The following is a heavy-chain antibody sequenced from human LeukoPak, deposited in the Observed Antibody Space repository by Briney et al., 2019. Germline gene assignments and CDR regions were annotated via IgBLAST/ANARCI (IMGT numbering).Heavy chain of an antibody. CDR1: GGSFSGYY. J-gene: IGHJ5*02. CDR2: INHSGST. CDR3: APLLFYDGSGLVNWFDP. D-gene: IGHD3-22*01. V-gene: IGHV4-34*01. Sequence: NPSETLSLTCAVYGGSFSGYYWSWIRQPPGKGLEWIGEINHSGSTNYNPSLKSRVTISVDTSKNQFSLQLSSVTAADTAVYYCAPLLFYDGSGLVNWFDPWGQGNLVTVSS.